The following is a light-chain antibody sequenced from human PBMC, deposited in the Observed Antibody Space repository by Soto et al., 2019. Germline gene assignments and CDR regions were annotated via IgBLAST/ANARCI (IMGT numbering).Light chain of an antibody. CDR1: SSNIGAGYD. Sequence: QSVLTQPPSVSGAPGQRVTISCTGSSSNIGAGYDVHWYQQLPGTAPKLLIYGNSNRPSGVPDRFSGSKSGTSASLAITGLQAEAEAEYYCQSYDSSLSAQVVFGGGTKLTVL. CDR3: QSYDSSLSAQVV. CDR2: GNS. J-gene: IGLJ2*01. V-gene: IGLV1-40*01.